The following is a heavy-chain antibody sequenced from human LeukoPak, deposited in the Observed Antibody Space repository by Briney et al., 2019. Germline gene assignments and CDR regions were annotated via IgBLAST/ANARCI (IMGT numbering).Heavy chain of an antibody. V-gene: IGHV4-34*01. CDR3: ARGGGIAARLIGMDV. D-gene: IGHD6-6*01. CDR1: GGSFSGYY. Sequence: LETLSLTCAVYGGSFSGYYWSWIRQPPGKGLEWIGEINHSGSTNYNPSLKSRVTISVDTSKNQFSLKLSSVTAADTAVYYCARGGGIAARLIGMDVWGQGTTVTVSS. J-gene: IGHJ6*02. CDR2: INHSGST.